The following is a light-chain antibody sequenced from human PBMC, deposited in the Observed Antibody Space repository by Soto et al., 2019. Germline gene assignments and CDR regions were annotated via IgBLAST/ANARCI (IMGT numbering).Light chain of an antibody. J-gene: IGKJ1*01. V-gene: IGKV1-5*03. CDR2: KAS. CDR1: QSVAAS. Sequence: DIQMTQSPSTLSASVGARAIIPSRASQSVAASLAWYQQKPGKAPKIRIYKASSLESGVPSRLSGSGSGTEFTLTTSSKQPDDFATYYCQQYKSYWTFGQGTNVEIK. CDR3: QQYKSYWT.